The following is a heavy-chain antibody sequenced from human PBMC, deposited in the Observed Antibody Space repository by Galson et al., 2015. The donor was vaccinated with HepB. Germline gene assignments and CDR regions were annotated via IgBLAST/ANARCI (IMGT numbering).Heavy chain of an antibody. CDR2: IYHSGST. D-gene: IGHD4-17*01. Sequence: LSLTCAVSGGSISSSNWWSWVRQPPGKGLEWIGEIYHSGSTNYNPSLKSRVTISVDKSKNQFSLKLSSVTAADTAVYYCASADREYGDVDFDYWGQGTLVTVSS. CDR3: ASADREYGDVDFDY. V-gene: IGHV4-4*02. CDR1: GGSISSSNW. J-gene: IGHJ4*02.